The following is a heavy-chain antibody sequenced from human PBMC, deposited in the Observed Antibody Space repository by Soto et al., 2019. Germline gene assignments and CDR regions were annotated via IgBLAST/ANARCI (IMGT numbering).Heavy chain of an antibody. J-gene: IGHJ4*02. CDR2: INHSGST. V-gene: IGHV4-34*01. D-gene: IGHD4-17*01. Sequence: PSETLSLTCAVYGGSFSGYYWTWIRQPPGTGLEWIGEINHSGSTNYNPSLKSRVTISVDTSKNQFSLTLTSVTAADTAMYYCARGPNTVIVDYWGQGILVTVSS. CDR3: ARGPNTVIVDY. CDR1: GGSFSGYY.